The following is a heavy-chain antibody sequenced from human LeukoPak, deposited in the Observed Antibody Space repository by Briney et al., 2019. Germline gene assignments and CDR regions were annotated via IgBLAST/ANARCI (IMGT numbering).Heavy chain of an antibody. J-gene: IGHJ3*02. CDR1: GFTFSSYG. CDR3: AKRGGETTVTTRRAFDI. D-gene: IGHD4-17*01. V-gene: IGHV3-30*02. Sequence: PGGSLRLSCAASGFTFSSYGMHWVRQAPSKGLEWVAFIRYDGSNKYYADSVKGRFTISRDNSKNTLYLQMNSLRAEDTAVYYCAKRGGETTVTTRRAFDIWGQGTMVTVSS. CDR2: IRYDGSNK.